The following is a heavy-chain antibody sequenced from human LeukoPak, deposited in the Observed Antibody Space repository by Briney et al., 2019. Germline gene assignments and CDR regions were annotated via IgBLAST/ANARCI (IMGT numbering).Heavy chain of an antibody. J-gene: IGHJ6*02. CDR2: INHSGST. CDR3: ARGYGYSSGWYYYGMDV. CDR1: GGSFSGYY. Sequence: PSETLSLTCAVYGGSFSGYYWSWIRQPPGKGLEWIGEINHSGSTNYNPSLKSRVTISVDTSKNQFSLELSSVTAADTAVYYCARGYGYSSGWYYYGMDVWGQGTTVTVSS. V-gene: IGHV4-34*01. D-gene: IGHD6-19*01.